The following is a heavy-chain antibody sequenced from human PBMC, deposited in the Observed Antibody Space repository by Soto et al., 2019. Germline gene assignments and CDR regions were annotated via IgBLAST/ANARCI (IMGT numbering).Heavy chain of an antibody. D-gene: IGHD3-3*01. CDR2: TSYDGTNE. V-gene: IGHV3-30*18. CDR1: GFTLSSNG. J-gene: IGHJ4*02. CDR3: VNGLCSGYSPLDY. Sequence: QVQLVESGGGVVQPGRSLRLSCAASGFTLSSNGMHWVRQAPGKGLEWVAITSYDGTNEYYADSVKGRFTISRDNSKNSVYMQMNRLRVEDTAVSYCVNGLCSGYSPLDYWGQGTLVTVSS.